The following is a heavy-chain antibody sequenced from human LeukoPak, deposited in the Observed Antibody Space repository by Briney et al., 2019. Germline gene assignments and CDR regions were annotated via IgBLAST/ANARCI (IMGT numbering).Heavy chain of an antibody. J-gene: IGHJ4*02. D-gene: IGHD2-2*01. V-gene: IGHV5-51*01. CDR3: ARHMGHGWERYCSSTSCYGGLDY. CDR1: GYSFTSYW. Sequence: KGGESLKISRKGSGYSFTSYWIGWVRQMPGKGLEWMGIIYPGDSDTRYSPSFQGQVTISADKSISTAYLQWSSLKASDTAMYYCARHMGHGWERYCSSTSCYGGLDYWGQGTLVTVSS. CDR2: IYPGDSDT.